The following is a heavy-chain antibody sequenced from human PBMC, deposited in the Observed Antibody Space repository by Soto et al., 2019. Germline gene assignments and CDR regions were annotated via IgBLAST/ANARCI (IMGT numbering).Heavy chain of an antibody. V-gene: IGHV4-39*01. CDR3: ARRGIMITVGGVIVSAPFDY. CDR2: IYYSGST. Sequence: LEPMSLPCTVSGGSISSRSYYWGWIRQPPGKGLEWIGSIYYSGSTYYNPSLKSRVTISVDTSKNQFSLKLSSVTAADTAVYYCARRGIMITVGGVIVSAPFDYWGKGTLVTVSS. J-gene: IGHJ4*02. CDR1: GGSISSRSYY. D-gene: IGHD3-16*02.